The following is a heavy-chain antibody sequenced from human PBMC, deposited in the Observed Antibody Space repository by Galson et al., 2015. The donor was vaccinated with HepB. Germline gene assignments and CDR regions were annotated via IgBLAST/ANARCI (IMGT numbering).Heavy chain of an antibody. D-gene: IGHD5-18*01. CDR1: GFTFSSYG. Sequence: SLRLSCAASGFTFSSYGMHWVRQAPGKGLEWVAVIWYDGSNKYYADSVKGRFTISRDNSKNTLYLQMNSLRAEDTAVYYCARDDLGGDTAMYYFDYWGQGTLVTVSS. CDR2: IWYDGSNK. CDR3: ARDDLGGDTAMYYFDY. V-gene: IGHV3-33*08. J-gene: IGHJ4*02.